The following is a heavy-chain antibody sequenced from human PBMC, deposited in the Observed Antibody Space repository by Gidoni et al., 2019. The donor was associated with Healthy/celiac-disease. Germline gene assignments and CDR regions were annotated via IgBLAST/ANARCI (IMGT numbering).Heavy chain of an antibody. V-gene: IGHV4-39*01. CDR3: ARQDRYGSVVRWFDP. Sequence: QLQLQESGPGLVKPSETLSLTCTVSGGSISSSSYYWGWIRQPPGKGLEWIGSIYYSGSTYYNPSLKSRVTISVDTSKNQFSLKLSSVTAADTAVYYCARQDRYGSVVRWFDPWGQGTLVTVSS. J-gene: IGHJ5*02. CDR1: GGSISSSSYY. CDR2: IYYSGST. D-gene: IGHD3-22*01.